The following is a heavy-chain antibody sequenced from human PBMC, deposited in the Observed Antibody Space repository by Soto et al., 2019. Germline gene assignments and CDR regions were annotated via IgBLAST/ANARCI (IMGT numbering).Heavy chain of an antibody. CDR3: ARDIYDIFTGYFDY. J-gene: IGHJ4*02. Sequence: PGGSLRLSCAASGFTFSSYWMSWVRQAPGKGLEWVANIKQDGSEKYYVDSVKGRFTISRDNAKNSLYLQMNSLRAEDTAVYYCARDIYDIFTGYFDYWGQGSLGTVSS. V-gene: IGHV3-7*03. D-gene: IGHD3-9*01. CDR2: IKQDGSEK. CDR1: GFTFSSYW.